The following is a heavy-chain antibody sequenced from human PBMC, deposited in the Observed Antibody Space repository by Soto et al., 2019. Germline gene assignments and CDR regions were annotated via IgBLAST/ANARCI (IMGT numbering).Heavy chain of an antibody. D-gene: IGHD3-9*01. CDR2: ISYDGSNK. V-gene: IGHV3-30*18. CDR1: GFTFSSYG. CDR3: AKSGVWGTGYYAPRPSPFDY. J-gene: IGHJ4*02. Sequence: GGSLRLSCAASGFTFSSYGMHWVRQAPGKGLEWVAVISYDGSNKYYADSVKGRFTISRDNSKNTLYLQMNSLRAEDTAVYYCAKSGVWGTGYYAPRPSPFDYWGQGTLVTVSS.